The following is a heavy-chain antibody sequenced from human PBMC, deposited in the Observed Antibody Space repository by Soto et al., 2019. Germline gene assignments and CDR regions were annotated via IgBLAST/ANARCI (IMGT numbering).Heavy chain of an antibody. CDR2: ISGSGGST. CDR1: GFTFSTYA. D-gene: IGHD3-10*01. V-gene: IGHV3-23*01. CDR3: ANPSSSSGCYYTAAY. J-gene: IGHJ4*02. Sequence: GGSLRLSCAASGFTFSTYAMSWVRQAPGKGLEWVSAISGSGGSTYYADSVKGRFTISRDNSKNTLYLQMNSLRAEDTAVYYCANPSSSSGCYYTAAYWGQGTLATVSS.